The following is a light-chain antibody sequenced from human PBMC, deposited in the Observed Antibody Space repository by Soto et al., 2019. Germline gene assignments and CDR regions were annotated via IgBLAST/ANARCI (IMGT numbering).Light chain of an antibody. Sequence: QSVLTQPPSVSGAPGQRVTISCTGSSSNIGAGYDVHWYQQLPGSAPKLLIYVNTNRPSGVPDRFSGSSSGASASLAITGLQAEDEADYYCSSYGGYNNVIFGGGTQLTVL. CDR2: VNT. V-gene: IGLV1-40*01. J-gene: IGLJ2*01. CDR1: SSNIGAGYD. CDR3: SSYGGYNNVI.